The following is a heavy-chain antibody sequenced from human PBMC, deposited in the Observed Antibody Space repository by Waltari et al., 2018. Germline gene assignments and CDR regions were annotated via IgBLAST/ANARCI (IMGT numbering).Heavy chain of an antibody. V-gene: IGHV3-23*01. CDR2: ISGSAGRT. Sequence: EVQLSESGGGLVQPGGSLRLSCAASGFNLSSYAMSWVRQAPGKGVGWVSTISGSAGRTYDADSVKGRFTISRDISKNTLFLQMNSLRAEDTALYSCAKDQYTSSRRGFDSWGQGTLVTVSS. D-gene: IGHD3-10*01. CDR1: GFNLSSYA. J-gene: IGHJ4*02. CDR3: AKDQYTSSRRGFDS.